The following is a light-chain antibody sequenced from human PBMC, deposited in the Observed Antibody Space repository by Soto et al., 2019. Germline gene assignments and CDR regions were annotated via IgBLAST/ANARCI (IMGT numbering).Light chain of an antibody. CDR1: QSIGHY. V-gene: IGKV3-11*01. CDR3: QQRSDWPPLT. J-gene: IGKJ4*01. CDR2: DAV. Sequence: EIVLTQSPDTLSLSPGERATLSCRASQSIGHYLAWYQQKPGQSPRLLVYDAVNRAAGAPDRFSGSGSGTDFTLTISSLEPEDSAVYLCQQRSDWPPLTFGGGNKVEI.